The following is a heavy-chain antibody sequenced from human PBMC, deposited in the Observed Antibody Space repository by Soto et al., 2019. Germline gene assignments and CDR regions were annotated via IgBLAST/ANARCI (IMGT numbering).Heavy chain of an antibody. CDR3: AHRGEFYGDYEDYWYFDL. CDR1: GFSLTTSGVG. CDR2: IYWNDNK. D-gene: IGHD4-17*01. Sequence: QITLKESGPTLVKPTQTLTLTCTFSGFSLTTSGVGVGWIRQPPRQALQWLALIYWNDNKRYSPSLKSRLSITKDTSKNQVVLRMTNMDPVDTATYYCAHRGEFYGDYEDYWYFDLWGRGTLVTVSS. J-gene: IGHJ2*01. V-gene: IGHV2-5*01.